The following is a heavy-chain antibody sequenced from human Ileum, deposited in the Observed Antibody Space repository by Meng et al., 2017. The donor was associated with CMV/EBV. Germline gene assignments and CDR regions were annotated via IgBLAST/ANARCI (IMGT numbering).Heavy chain of an antibody. CDR3: AKRYPDSSDYPDY. D-gene: IGHD3-22*01. CDR1: GFTVSSYA. CDR2: ISGSDSST. V-gene: IGHV3-23*01. Sequence: ASGFTVSSYAMRWGRQAPWQGLEWFSGISGSDSSTYYADSVKGRFTISRDNSKNRLYLQMNSLRAEDTAVDYCAKRYPDSSDYPDYWGQGTLVTVSS. J-gene: IGHJ4*02.